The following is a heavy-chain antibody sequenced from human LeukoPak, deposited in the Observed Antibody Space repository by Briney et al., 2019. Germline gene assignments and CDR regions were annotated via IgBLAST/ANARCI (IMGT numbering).Heavy chain of an antibody. CDR2: INHSGST. J-gene: IGHJ5*02. CDR3: ARGATTIFGVVARFDP. CDR1: GGSFSGYY. Sequence: PSETLSLTCAVYGGSFSGYYWSWIRQPPGKGLEWIGEINHSGSTNYNPSLKSRVTISVDTSKNQFSLKLSSVTAADTAVYYCARGATTIFGVVARFDPWGQGTLVTVSS. V-gene: IGHV4-34*01. D-gene: IGHD3-3*01.